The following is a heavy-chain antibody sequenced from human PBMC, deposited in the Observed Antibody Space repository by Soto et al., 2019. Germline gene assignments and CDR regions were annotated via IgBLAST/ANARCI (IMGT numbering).Heavy chain of an antibody. J-gene: IGHJ6*03. CDR3: TTELRSPLAGPDYDYYYYTDV. Sequence: EVQLVESGGGLVKPGGSLRLSCAASGFTFSNAWMSWVRQAPGKGLEWVGRNKSKTDGGTTDYAAPAQGRFTISRDDSNNTLYLQMNSLKSDGTTVYYCTTELRSPLAGPDYDYYYYTDVWGKGTAVAVSS. CDR1: GFTFSNAW. D-gene: IGHD6-19*01. CDR2: NKSKTDGGTT. V-gene: IGHV3-15*01.